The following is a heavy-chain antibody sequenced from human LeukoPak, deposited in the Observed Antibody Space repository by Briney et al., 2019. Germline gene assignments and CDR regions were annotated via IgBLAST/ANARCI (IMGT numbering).Heavy chain of an antibody. V-gene: IGHV3-48*01. D-gene: IGHD3-9*01. J-gene: IGHJ4*02. CDR2: INIGSNSL. CDR3: ARESYLDYHYFDY. CDR1: GFAFSSYS. Sequence: GGFLRLSCAASGFAFSSYSMNWVRQAPGKGLEWIPYINIGSNSLLYADSVKGRFTISRDNAKNSLNLQMNSLRAEDTAVYYCARESYLDYHYFDYWGQGTLVTVSS.